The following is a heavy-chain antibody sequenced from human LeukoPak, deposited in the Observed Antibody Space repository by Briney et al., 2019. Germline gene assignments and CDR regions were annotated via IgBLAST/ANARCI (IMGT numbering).Heavy chain of an antibody. J-gene: IGHJ6*02. CDR2: IYSGGSA. CDR3: ARDEAHYGDQYYYYGMDV. V-gene: IGHV3-66*01. Sequence: PGGSLRLSCAASGFTVSSNYMSWVRQAPGKGLEWVSVIYSGGSAYYADSVKGRFTISRDNSKNTLYLQMNSLRAEDTAVYYCARDEAHYGDQYYYYGMDVWGQGTTVTVSS. D-gene: IGHD4-17*01. CDR1: GFTVSSNY.